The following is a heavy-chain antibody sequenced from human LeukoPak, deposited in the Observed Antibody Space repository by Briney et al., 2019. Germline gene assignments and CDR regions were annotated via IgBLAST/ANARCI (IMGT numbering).Heavy chain of an antibody. CDR2: IIPILGIA. D-gene: IGHD6-19*01. V-gene: IGHV1-69*04. CDR1: GGTFSSYA. J-gene: IGHJ3*02. Sequence: GASVKVSCKASGGTFSSYAISWVRQAPGQGLEWMGRIIPILGIANYAQKFQGRVTMTEDTSTDTAYMELSSLRSEDTAVYYCAASSGRIAVAGTLAFDIWGQGTMVTVSS. CDR3: AASSGRIAVAGTLAFDI.